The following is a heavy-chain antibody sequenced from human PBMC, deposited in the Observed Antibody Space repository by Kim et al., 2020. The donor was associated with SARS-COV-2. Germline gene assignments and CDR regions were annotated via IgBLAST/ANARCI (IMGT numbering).Heavy chain of an antibody. D-gene: IGHD4-17*01. V-gene: IGHV1-18*01. J-gene: IGHJ4*02. Sequence: ASVKVSCKASGYTFTSYGISWVRQAPGQGLEWMGWISAYNGNTNYAQKLQGRVTMTTDTSTSTAYMELRSLRSDDTAVYYCASAFGYYGGNSVVYFDYWGQGTLVTVSS. CDR2: ISAYNGNT. CDR1: GYTFTSYG. CDR3: ASAFGYYGGNSVVYFDY.